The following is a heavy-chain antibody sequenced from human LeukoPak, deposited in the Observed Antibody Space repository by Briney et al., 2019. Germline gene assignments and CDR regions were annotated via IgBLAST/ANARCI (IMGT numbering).Heavy chain of an antibody. Sequence: GGSLRLSCAASGFTVSSNYMSWVRQAPGKGLEWVSVIYSGGSTYYADSVKGRFTISRDNSKNTLYLQMNSLRAEDTAVYYCAVRIAARDSDYWGQGTLVTVSS. J-gene: IGHJ4*02. D-gene: IGHD6-6*01. CDR1: GFTVSSNY. CDR2: IYSGGST. CDR3: AVRIAARDSDY. V-gene: IGHV3-66*01.